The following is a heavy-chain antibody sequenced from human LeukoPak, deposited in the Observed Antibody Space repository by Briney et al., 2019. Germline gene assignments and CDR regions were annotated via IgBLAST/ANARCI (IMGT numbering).Heavy chain of an antibody. V-gene: IGHV4-34*01. Sequence: ASETLSLTCAVYGGSFSGCYWTWIRQPPGKGLEWIGEINHSGSTNYNPSLKSRVTISVDTSKNQFSLMLSSVAAADTAVYYCARAYGSGSGLDPWGQGTLVTVSS. J-gene: IGHJ5*02. CDR2: INHSGST. CDR1: GGSFSGCY. CDR3: ARAYGSGSGLDP. D-gene: IGHD3-10*01.